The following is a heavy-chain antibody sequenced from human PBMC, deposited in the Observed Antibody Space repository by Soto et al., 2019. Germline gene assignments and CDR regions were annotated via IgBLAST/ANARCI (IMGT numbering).Heavy chain of an antibody. J-gene: IGHJ6*02. Sequence: ASVKVSCKASGYTFTSYGISWVRQAPGQGLEWMGWISAYNGNTNYAQKLQGRVTMTTDTSTSTAYMELRSLRSDDTSVYYCARDGGYSYGSYYYYYYGMDVWGQGTTVTVPS. CDR1: GYTFTSYG. D-gene: IGHD5-18*01. V-gene: IGHV1-18*01. CDR3: ARDGGYSYGSYYYYYYGMDV. CDR2: ISAYNGNT.